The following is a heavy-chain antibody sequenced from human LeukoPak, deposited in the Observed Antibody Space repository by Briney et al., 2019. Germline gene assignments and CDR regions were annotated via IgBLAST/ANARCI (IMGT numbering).Heavy chain of an antibody. CDR2: IYSGGST. J-gene: IGHJ4*02. Sequence: GGSLRLSCAASGFTFDDYAMNWVRQAPGKGLEWVSVIYSGGSTYYADSVKGRFAISRDNSKNTLYLQMNSLRAEDTAVYYCAREGVGATDYWGQGTLVTVSS. CDR3: AREGVGATDY. D-gene: IGHD1-26*01. V-gene: IGHV3-66*02. CDR1: GFTFDDYA.